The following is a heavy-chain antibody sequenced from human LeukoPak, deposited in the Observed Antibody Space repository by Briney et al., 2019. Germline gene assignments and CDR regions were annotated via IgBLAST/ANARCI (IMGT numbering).Heavy chain of an antibody. CDR2: ISYDGSNK. Sequence: GRSLRLSCAASGFTFSSYGMHWVRQAPGKGLEWVAVISYDGSNKYYADSVKGRFTIPRDNSKNTLYLQMNSLRAEDTAVYYCAKDYYGSGSYYPDYWGQGTLVTVSS. D-gene: IGHD3-10*01. CDR1: GFTFSSYG. CDR3: AKDYYGSGSYYPDY. J-gene: IGHJ4*02. V-gene: IGHV3-30*18.